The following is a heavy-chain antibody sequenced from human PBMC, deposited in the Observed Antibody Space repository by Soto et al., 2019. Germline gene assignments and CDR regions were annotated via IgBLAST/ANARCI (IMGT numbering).Heavy chain of an antibody. CDR3: ARDKALSLSGYAVPYGMDV. D-gene: IGHD5-12*01. Sequence: SETLSLTCTVSGGSISSYYWSWIRQPAGKGLEWIGRIYTSGSTNYNPSLKSRVTMSVDTSKNQFSLKLSSVTAADTAVYYCARDKALSLSGYAVPYGMDVWGQGTTVTVLL. CDR2: IYTSGST. CDR1: GGSISSYY. V-gene: IGHV4-4*07. J-gene: IGHJ6*02.